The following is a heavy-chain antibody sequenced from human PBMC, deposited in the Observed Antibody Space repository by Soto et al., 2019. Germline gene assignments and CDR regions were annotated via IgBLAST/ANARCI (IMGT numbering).Heavy chain of an antibody. CDR3: ARGSQGAFDI. Sequence: EVQLVESGGGLVQPGGSLRLSCAASGFPFSSYWMNWVRQAPGKGLEWVANIKQDGSEKYYVDSVKGRFTISRDNAKNSLYLQMNNLRAEDTAVYYCARGSQGAFDIWGQGTMVTVSS. CDR2: IKQDGSEK. CDR1: GFPFSSYW. V-gene: IGHV3-7*05. D-gene: IGHD1-26*01. J-gene: IGHJ3*02.